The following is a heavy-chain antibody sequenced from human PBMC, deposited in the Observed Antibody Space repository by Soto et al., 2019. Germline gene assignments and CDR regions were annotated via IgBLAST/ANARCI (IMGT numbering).Heavy chain of an antibody. CDR2: IYYSGST. CDR3: ARDQHRLDCSGGSCYSIYYYGMDV. CDR1: GGSISSGDYY. V-gene: IGHV4-30-4*01. Sequence: PSETLSLTCTVSGGSISSGDYYWSWIRQPPGKGLEWIGYIYYSGSTYYNPSLKSRVTISVDTSKNQFSLKLSSVTAADTAVYYCARDQHRLDCSGGSCYSIYYYGMDVWGHGTTVTVFS. D-gene: IGHD2-15*01. J-gene: IGHJ6*02.